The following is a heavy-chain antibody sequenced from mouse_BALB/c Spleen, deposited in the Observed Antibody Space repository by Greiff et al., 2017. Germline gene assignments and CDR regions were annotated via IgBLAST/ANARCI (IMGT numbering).Heavy chain of an antibody. CDR1: GFAFSSYG. CDR2: ISSGDSYS. D-gene: IGHD2-14*01. Sequence: EVHLVESGGDLVKPGGSLKLSCAASGFAFSSYGMSWVRQPPDKRLEWVASISSGDSYSKYPDSVTGRFRISRDNAKNTLYLQISSRKTEDTAMDYCAREGVRRGWFAYWGQGTLVTVSA. CDR3: AREGVRRGWFAY. J-gene: IGHJ3*01. V-gene: IGHV5-6*01.